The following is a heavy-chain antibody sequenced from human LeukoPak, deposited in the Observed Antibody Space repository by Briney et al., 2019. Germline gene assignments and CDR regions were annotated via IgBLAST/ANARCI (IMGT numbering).Heavy chain of an antibody. CDR2: IYYSGST. Sequence: SETLSLTCTVSGGSISSYYWSWIRQPPGKGLEWIGYIYYSGSTNYNPSLKSRVTISVDTSKNQFSLKLSSVTAADTAVYYCARLGALVTAGRDDYYYYYGVDVWGLGTTVTVSS. CDR1: GGSISSYY. CDR3: ARLGALVTAGRDDYYYYYGVDV. J-gene: IGHJ6*02. D-gene: IGHD6-13*01. V-gene: IGHV4-59*01.